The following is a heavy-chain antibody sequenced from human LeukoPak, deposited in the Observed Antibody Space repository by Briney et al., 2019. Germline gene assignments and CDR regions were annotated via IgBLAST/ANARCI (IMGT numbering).Heavy chain of an antibody. Sequence: SETLSLTCTVSGGSISSYYWSWTRQPPGKGLEWIGYIYYSGSTNYNPSLKSRVTISVDTSKNQFSLKLSSVTAADTAVYYCARDHGQNYYDSSGFDYWGQGTLVTVSS. D-gene: IGHD3-22*01. V-gene: IGHV4-59*01. CDR1: GGSISSYY. CDR3: ARDHGQNYYDSSGFDY. J-gene: IGHJ4*02. CDR2: IYYSGST.